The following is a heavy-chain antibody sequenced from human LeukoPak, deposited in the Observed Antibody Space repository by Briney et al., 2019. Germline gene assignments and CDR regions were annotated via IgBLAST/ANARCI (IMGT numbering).Heavy chain of an antibody. D-gene: IGHD3-22*01. V-gene: IGHV1-24*01. CDR2: FDPEDGET. CDR1: RYTLTELS. CDR3: ATDSRPYYYDSSGYRD. J-gene: IGHJ4*02. Sequence: ASVKVTCKVSRYTLTELSMHWVRQAPGKGLEWMGGFDPEDGETIYAQKFQGRVTMTEDTSTDTAYMELSSLRSEDTAVYYCATDSRPYYYDSSGYRDWGQGTLVTVSS.